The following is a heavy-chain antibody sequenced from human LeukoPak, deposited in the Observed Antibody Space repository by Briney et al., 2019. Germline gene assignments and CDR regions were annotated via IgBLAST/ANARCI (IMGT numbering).Heavy chain of an antibody. D-gene: IGHD2-21*02. CDR3: ARGYCGGDCYFFDY. J-gene: IGHJ4*02. CDR1: GYTFTVYY. CDR2: INPNSGGT. Sequence: ASVKVSCKASGYTFTVYYMHWVRQAPGQGLEWMGWINPNSGGTNYAQKFQGRVTMTRDTSISTAYMELSRLRSDDTAVYYCARGYCGGDCYFFDYWGQGTLVTVSS. V-gene: IGHV1-2*02.